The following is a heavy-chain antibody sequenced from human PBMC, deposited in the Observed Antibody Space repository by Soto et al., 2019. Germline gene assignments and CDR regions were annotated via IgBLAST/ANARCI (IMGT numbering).Heavy chain of an antibody. CDR3: ARVRCYYERRGRYDY. Sequence: PGGSLRLSCSASGFTFGDYAMTWFRRAPGKGLEWVGFIRSRGDSGTTEYSASVRVRFTISRDDSKHTAYAQKNSQNSEDAGVYYCARVRCYYERRGRYDYRGQGT. J-gene: IGHJ4*01. CDR2: IRSRGDSGTT. D-gene: IGHD3-22*01. CDR1: GFTFGDYA. V-gene: IGHV3-49*03.